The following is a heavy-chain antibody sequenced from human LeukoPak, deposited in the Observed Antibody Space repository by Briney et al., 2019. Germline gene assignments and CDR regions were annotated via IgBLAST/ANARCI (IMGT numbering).Heavy chain of an antibody. CDR1: GYSFTNFW. V-gene: IGHV5-51*01. D-gene: IGHD6-13*01. CDR2: IYPGDSDT. J-gene: IGHJ4*02. Sequence: GESLKISCKGSGYSFTNFWIGWVRQMPGKGLEWMGIIYPGDSDTRYSPSFQGQVTISADKSISTAYLQWSSLKASDTAMYYCAVTMGYSSSWYPRNAFDYWGQGTLVTVSS. CDR3: AVTMGYSSSWYPRNAFDY.